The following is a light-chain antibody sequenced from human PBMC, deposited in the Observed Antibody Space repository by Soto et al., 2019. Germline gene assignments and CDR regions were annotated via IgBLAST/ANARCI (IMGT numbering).Light chain of an antibody. Sequence: QSVLTQPASVSGSPGQSITISCTATTSDVAIYNLVSWYQQHPGKAPRLMIYEATKRPSGVSNRFFGSKSGNTTSLTISGLQIEDEGDYDWSSYAGSNTVIFGGGTKVTVL. CDR1: TSDVAIYNL. V-gene: IGLV2-23*01. CDR2: EAT. CDR3: SSYAGSNTVI. J-gene: IGLJ2*01.